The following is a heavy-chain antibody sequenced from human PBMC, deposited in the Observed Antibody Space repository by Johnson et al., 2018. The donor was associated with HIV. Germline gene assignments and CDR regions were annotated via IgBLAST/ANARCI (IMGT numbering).Heavy chain of an antibody. V-gene: IGHV3-30*02. CDR2: MRYDGGNK. Sequence: VQLVESGGGVVQPGGSLRLSCVASGFTFSSYGIHWVRQAPGKGLAWVAVMRYDGGNKYYSDSVQGRFTISRDNSKKTLYLQMNSLRAEDTAVYYCARGGLGDYVVAFDIWGQGTLVTVCS. D-gene: IGHD4-17*01. CDR3: ARGGLGDYVVAFDI. J-gene: IGHJ3*02. CDR1: GFTFSSYG.